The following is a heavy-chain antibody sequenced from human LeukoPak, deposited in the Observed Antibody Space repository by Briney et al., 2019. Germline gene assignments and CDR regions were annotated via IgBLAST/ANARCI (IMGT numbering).Heavy chain of an antibody. Sequence: GGSLRLSCAASRFTFSSYAMSWVRQAPGKGLEWVSAISGSGGSTYYADSVKGRFTISRDNAKNSLYLQMNSLRAEDTAVYYCARDRGGYGGYWGQGTLVTVSS. CDR2: ISGSGGST. CDR1: RFTFSSYA. J-gene: IGHJ4*02. CDR3: ARDRGGYGGY. D-gene: IGHD5-12*01. V-gene: IGHV3-23*01.